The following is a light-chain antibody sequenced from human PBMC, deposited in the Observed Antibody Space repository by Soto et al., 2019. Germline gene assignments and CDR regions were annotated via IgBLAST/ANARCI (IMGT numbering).Light chain of an antibody. V-gene: IGKV2-28*01. CDR1: QSLLHNHGYNS. J-gene: IGKJ1*01. CDR2: LVS. Sequence: DIVMTQSPLSLPVTPGEPASISCRSSQSLLHNHGYNSLGWYLQKPGQSPQLLIYLVSNRASGVPDRFSGSGSGTDFTLKITRVEAEDVGVYYCMQALQTPWTFGQGTKVEIK. CDR3: MQALQTPWT.